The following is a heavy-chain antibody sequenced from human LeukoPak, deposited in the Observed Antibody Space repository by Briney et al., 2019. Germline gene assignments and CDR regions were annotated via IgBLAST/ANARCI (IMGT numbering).Heavy chain of an antibody. J-gene: IGHJ5*02. CDR3: VKDPVPVVVYYDSSGSNWFDP. CDR2: ISSNGGST. Sequence: PGGSLRLSCSASGFXFSSYAIHWVRQAPGKGLEYVSPISSNGGSTYYADSVKGRFTISRDNSKNTLYLQMSSLRAEDTAVYYCVKDPVPVVVYYDSSGSNWFDPWGQGTLVTVSS. CDR1: GFXFSSYA. V-gene: IGHV3-64D*09. D-gene: IGHD3-22*01.